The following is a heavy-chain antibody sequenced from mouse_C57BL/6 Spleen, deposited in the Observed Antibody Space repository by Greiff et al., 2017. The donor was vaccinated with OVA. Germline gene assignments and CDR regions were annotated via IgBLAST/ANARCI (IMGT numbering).Heavy chain of an antibody. V-gene: IGHV3-6*01. CDR1: GYSITSGYY. CDR2: ISYDGSN. CDR3: ARAVLGFAY. D-gene: IGHD1-1*01. Sequence: EVQLVESGPGLVKPSQSLSLTCSVTGYSITSGYYWNWIRQFPGNKLEWMGYISYDGSNNYNPSLKNRISITRDTSKNQFFLKLNSVTTEDTATYYCARAVLGFAYWGQGTLVTVSA. J-gene: IGHJ3*01.